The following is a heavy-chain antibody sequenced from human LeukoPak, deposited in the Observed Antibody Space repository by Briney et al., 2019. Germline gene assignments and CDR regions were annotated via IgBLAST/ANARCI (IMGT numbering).Heavy chain of an antibody. CDR3: AKESIAVAGYPDY. CDR2: ISGSGGST. J-gene: IGHJ4*02. V-gene: IGHV3-23*01. Sequence: GGSLRLSCEASGFTFSNYAMSWVRQAPGKGLESVSAISGSGGSTYYADSVKGRFTISRDNSKNTLYLQMNSLRAEDTAVYYCAKESIAVAGYPDYWGQGTLVTVSS. CDR1: GFTFSNYA. D-gene: IGHD6-19*01.